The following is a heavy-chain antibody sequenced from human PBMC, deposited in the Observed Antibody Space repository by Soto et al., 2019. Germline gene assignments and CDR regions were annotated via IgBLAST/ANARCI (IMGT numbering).Heavy chain of an antibody. CDR2: IIPILGVA. J-gene: IGHJ6*03. CDR3: ARGAEMGSVTKGYDYYMDV. V-gene: IGHV1-69*04. D-gene: IGHD3-10*01. CDR1: GDTFSNHT. Sequence: QVQLVQSGAEVKKPGSSVTVSCKASGDTFSNHTISWVRQAPGQGLEWMGRIIPILGVANYAQKCQGRVMSTADKPTTTAYMELSSLRSSDTAVYYCARGAEMGSVTKGYDYYMDVWGKGTTVTVSS.